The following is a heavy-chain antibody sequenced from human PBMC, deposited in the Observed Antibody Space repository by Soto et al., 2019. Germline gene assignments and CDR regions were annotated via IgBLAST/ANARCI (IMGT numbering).Heavy chain of an antibody. CDR2: IYYSGST. V-gene: IGHV4-31*03. CDR1: GGSISSGGYY. D-gene: IGHD2-15*01. CDR3: ARGLSTVATYNWFDP. J-gene: IGHJ5*02. Sequence: SETLSLTCTVSGGSISSGGYYWSWIRQHPGKGLEWIGYIYYSGSTYYNPSLKSRVTISVDTSKNQFSLKLSSVTAADTAVYYCARGLSTVATYNWFDPWGQGTLVTVSS.